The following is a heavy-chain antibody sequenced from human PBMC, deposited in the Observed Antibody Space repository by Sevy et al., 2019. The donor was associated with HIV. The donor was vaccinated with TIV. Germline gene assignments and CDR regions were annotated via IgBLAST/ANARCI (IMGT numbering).Heavy chain of an antibody. D-gene: IGHD5-12*01. Sequence: GGFLRLSCAASGFTFSSYWMSWVHQAPGKGLEWVANIKQDGSEKYYVDSVKGRFTISRDNAKNSLYLQMNSLRAEDTAVYYCATLSNGYNLRGAFDIWGQGTMVTVSS. CDR1: GFTFSSYW. CDR2: IKQDGSEK. CDR3: ATLSNGYNLRGAFDI. V-gene: IGHV3-7*01. J-gene: IGHJ3*02.